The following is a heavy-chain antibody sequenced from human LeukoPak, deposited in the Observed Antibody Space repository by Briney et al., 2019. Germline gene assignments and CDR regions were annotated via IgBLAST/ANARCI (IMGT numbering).Heavy chain of an antibody. CDR2: IKQDGSEI. Sequence: GGSLRLSCAASGFNFNSYWMSWVRQAPGKGLECVAIIKQDGSEISFVDSVKGRFTISRDNAKSSLYLQMNSLRGEDTAVYYCARARYGSGGYFFDFWGQGTLVTVSS. CDR3: ARARYGSGGYFFDF. V-gene: IGHV3-7*04. D-gene: IGHD3-10*01. CDR1: GFNFNSYW. J-gene: IGHJ4*02.